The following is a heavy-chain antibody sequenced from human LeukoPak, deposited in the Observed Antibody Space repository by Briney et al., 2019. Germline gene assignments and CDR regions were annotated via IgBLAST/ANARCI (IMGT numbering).Heavy chain of an antibody. D-gene: IGHD2-2*01. CDR3: AKGRPRGSRTSCYDY. CDR2: ISGSGGST. J-gene: IGHJ4*02. Sequence: GGSLRLSCAASGFTFSSYAMSWVRQAPGKGLEWVSAISGSGGSTYYADSVTGRFTISRDKSKNTLYLQMNSLRAEDTAVYYCAKGRPRGSRTSCYDYWGQGTLVTVSS. CDR1: GFTFSSYA. V-gene: IGHV3-23*01.